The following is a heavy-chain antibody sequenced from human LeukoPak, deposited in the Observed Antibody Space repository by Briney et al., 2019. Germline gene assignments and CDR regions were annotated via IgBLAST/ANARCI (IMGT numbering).Heavy chain of an antibody. CDR1: GFSLKTYN. D-gene: IGHD3-10*01. V-gene: IGHV3-21*04. Sequence: PGGSLRLSCAASGFSLKTYNMNWVRQAPGKGLEWVSSMTSSRYIYYADSVKGRFTISRDDANNLVFLQMHSLRADDTAVYYCAKDPGWFGEDKNWYFDLWGRGTLVTVSS. CDR3: AKDPGWFGEDKNWYFDL. CDR2: MTSSRYI. J-gene: IGHJ2*01.